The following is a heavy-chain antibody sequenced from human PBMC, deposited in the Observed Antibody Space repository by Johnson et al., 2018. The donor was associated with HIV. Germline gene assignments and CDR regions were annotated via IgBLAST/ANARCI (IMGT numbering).Heavy chain of an antibody. J-gene: IGHJ3*02. CDR3: ARGDDSSAWGAFDI. V-gene: IGHV3-30*03. CDR1: GFTISSYG. Sequence: VQLVESGGGVVQPGRSLRLSCAASGFTISSYGMHWVRQAPGKGLEWVAVISYDGRNKYYTDSVKGRFTISRDNSKNTLYLQMNSLRAEDTAVYYCARGDDSSAWGAFDIWGQGTMVTVSS. D-gene: IGHD3-22*01. CDR2: ISYDGRNK.